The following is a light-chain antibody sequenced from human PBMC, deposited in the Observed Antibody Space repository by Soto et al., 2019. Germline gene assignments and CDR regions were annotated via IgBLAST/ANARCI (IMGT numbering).Light chain of an antibody. J-gene: IGKJ1*01. Sequence: RMTQSSSSLSASTGDRVTITCRASQGISSYLAWYQQKPGKAPKLLIYAASTLQSGVPSRFSGSGSGTDFTLTISCLQSEDFATYYCQQYYSYPRTFGQGTKVDI. CDR1: QGISSY. CDR3: QQYYSYPRT. V-gene: IGKV1-8*01. CDR2: AAS.